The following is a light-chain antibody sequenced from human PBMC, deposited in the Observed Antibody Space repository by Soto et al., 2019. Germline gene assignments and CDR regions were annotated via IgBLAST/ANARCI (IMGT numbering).Light chain of an antibody. CDR3: GTWDSSLSAGV. CDR2: DNN. CDR1: SSNIGNNY. V-gene: IGLV1-51*01. Sequence: QSVLTQPPSVSAAPGQKVTISCSGGSSNIGNNYISWYQQLPGTAPKLLIYDNNKRPSGIPDRFSGSKSGTSATLGITGLQTGDEADYYCGTWDSSLSAGVFGGGTKVTVL. J-gene: IGLJ2*01.